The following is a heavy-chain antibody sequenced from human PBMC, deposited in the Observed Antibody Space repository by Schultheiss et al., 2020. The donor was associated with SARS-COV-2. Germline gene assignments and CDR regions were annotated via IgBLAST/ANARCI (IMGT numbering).Heavy chain of an antibody. V-gene: IGHV3-21*04. D-gene: IGHD3-3*01. Sequence: GGSLRLSCAASGFTVSSNYMSWVRQAPGKGLEWVSSISSSSSYIYYADSVKGRFTISRDNAKNSLYLQMNSLRAEDTAVYYCAKDSVPIFGVVGTFDYWGQGTLVTVSS. J-gene: IGHJ4*02. CDR3: AKDSVPIFGVVGTFDY. CDR1: GFTVSSNY. CDR2: ISSSSSYI.